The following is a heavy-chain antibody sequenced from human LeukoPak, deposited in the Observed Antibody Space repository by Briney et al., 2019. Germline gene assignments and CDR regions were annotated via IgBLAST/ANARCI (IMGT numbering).Heavy chain of an antibody. CDR1: GYTFTSYG. CDR2: ISAYNGNT. D-gene: IGHD6-13*01. J-gene: IGHJ5*02. CDR3: ARDKEQPNENWFDP. Sequence: ASVKVSCKASGYTFTSYGISWVRQAPGQGLEWMGWISAYNGNTNYAQKLQGRVTMTTDTSTSTAYMELRGLRSDDTAVYYCARDKEQPNENWFDPWGQGTLVTVSS. V-gene: IGHV1-18*01.